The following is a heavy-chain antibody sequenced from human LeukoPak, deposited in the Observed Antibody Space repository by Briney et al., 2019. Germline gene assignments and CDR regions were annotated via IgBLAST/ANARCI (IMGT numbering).Heavy chain of an antibody. CDR1: GGSISSYY. J-gene: IGHJ6*02. CDR3: ARANSSSWYGYYYGMDV. V-gene: IGHV4-4*07. D-gene: IGHD6-13*01. Sequence: SSETLSLTCTVSGGSISSYYWSWIRQPAGKGLEWIGRIYTSGSTNYNPSLKSRVTMSVDTSKNQFSLKLSSVAAADTAVYYCARANSSSWYGYYYGMDVWGQGTTVTVSS. CDR2: IYTSGST.